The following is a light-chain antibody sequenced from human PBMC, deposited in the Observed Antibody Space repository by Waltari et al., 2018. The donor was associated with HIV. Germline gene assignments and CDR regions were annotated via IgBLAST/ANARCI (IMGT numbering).Light chain of an antibody. Sequence: EIVLTQSPDFQSVTPKEKVTITCRASQSNSSSLHRYQQNTDQSPKLLIKYASQSFSGVPSRFSGSGSVTDFTLTISSLEAEDAATYYCHQSSSLPQTFGQGTKVEIK. CDR1: QSNSSS. CDR3: HQSSSLPQT. CDR2: YAS. J-gene: IGKJ1*01. V-gene: IGKV6-21*01.